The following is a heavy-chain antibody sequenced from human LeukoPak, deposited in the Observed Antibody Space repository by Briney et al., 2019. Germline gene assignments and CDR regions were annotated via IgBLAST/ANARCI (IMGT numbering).Heavy chain of an antibody. J-gene: IGHJ5*02. CDR1: GFTFSGYA. D-gene: IGHD1-26*01. V-gene: IGHV3-33*06. Sequence: PGGSLTLSCAASGFTFSGYAMYWVRQAPGKGLEWMAVIWFDESKAYYADSVKGRFTISRDNSKNTLFLQMNSLRVEDTAVYYCAKDLIGGNYRSLPDHWGQGTLVTVSS. CDR2: IWFDESKA. CDR3: AKDLIGGNYRSLPDH.